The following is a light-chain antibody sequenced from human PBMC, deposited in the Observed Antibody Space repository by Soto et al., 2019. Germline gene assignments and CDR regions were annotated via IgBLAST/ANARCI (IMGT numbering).Light chain of an antibody. CDR2: GAS. V-gene: IGKV3-15*01. Sequence: EIVMTQSPATLSVSPGERATLSCRASQSVSSNLAWYQQKPGQSPRLLIYGASTRATGIPARFSGSGSGTAFTLTIISLLSEDFVVYCCQQNSNWTLYTFWQRTKLAIK. J-gene: IGKJ2*01. CDR3: QQNSNWTLYT. CDR1: QSVSSN.